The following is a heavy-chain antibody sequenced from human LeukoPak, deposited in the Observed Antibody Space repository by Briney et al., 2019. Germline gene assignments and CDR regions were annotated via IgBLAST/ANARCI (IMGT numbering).Heavy chain of an antibody. Sequence: ASVKVSCKASGYTFTSYGISWVRQAPGQGLEWMGWISAYNGNTNYAQKLQGRVTMTTDTSTSTVYMELRSLRSDDTAVYYCARTPSSIAARWFDPWGQGTLVTVSS. V-gene: IGHV1-18*01. D-gene: IGHD6-6*01. CDR1: GYTFTSYG. CDR3: ARTPSSIAARWFDP. CDR2: ISAYNGNT. J-gene: IGHJ5*02.